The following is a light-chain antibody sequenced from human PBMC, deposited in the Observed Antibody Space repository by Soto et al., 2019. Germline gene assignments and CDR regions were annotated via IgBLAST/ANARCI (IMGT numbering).Light chain of an antibody. J-gene: IGKJ1*01. CDR3: QHSSNWPRT. CDR1: QSVSAY. CDR2: DAS. Sequence: EIVLTQSPATLSLSPGERATLSCRASQSVSAYLARYQQKPGQAHRLLIYDASNRATGIPARFSGSGSGTDFHLTINSLEPEDFAVYYCQHSSNWPRTFEQGPKVEVK. V-gene: IGKV3-11*01.